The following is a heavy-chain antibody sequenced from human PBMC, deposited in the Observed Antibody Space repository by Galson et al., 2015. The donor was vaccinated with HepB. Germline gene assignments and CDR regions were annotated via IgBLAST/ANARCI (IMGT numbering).Heavy chain of an antibody. D-gene: IGHD1-20*01. CDR1: GYSFTSYW. CDR3: ASPITGKGNYYGMDV. J-gene: IGHJ6*02. V-gene: IGHV5-51*03. CDR2: IYPSDSDT. Sequence: QSGAEVKKPGESLKISCKGSGYSFTSYWIGWVRQMPGKGLEWMGIIYPSDSDTRYSPSFQGQVTISADKSISTAYLQWSSLKASDTAMYYCASPITGKGNYYGMDVRGQGTTVTVSS.